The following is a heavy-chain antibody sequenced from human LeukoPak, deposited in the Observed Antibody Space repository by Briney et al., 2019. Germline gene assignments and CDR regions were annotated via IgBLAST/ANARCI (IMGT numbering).Heavy chain of an antibody. D-gene: IGHD2-2*01. V-gene: IGHV4-34*01. J-gene: IGHJ4*02. CDR1: GGSFSVYY. CDR2: INHSGST. Sequence: SETLSLTCAVYGGSFSVYYCSWIRQPPGKGLEWIGEINHSGSTNYNPSLKSRVTISVDTSKNQFSLKLSSVTAADTAVYYYARGPYCSSTSCSPNAVDYWGQGTLVTVSS. CDR3: ARGPYCSSTSCSPNAVDY.